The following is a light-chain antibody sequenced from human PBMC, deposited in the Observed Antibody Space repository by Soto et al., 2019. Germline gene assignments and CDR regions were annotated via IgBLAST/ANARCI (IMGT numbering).Light chain of an antibody. J-gene: IGKJ3*01. CDR1: QSVLYSSNNKNY. CDR3: QQYYSTPRFT. V-gene: IGKV4-1*01. Sequence: DIVMTQSPDSLAVSLGERATINCKSSQSVLYSSNNKNYLAWYQQKPGQPPNLLIYWASTRESGVPDRFSGSGSGTDFTLTISSLQAKDVGVYYCQQYYSTPRFTFGPGTKVDIK. CDR2: WAS.